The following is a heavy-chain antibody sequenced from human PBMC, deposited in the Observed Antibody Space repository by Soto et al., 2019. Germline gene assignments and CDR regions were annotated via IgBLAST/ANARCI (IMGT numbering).Heavy chain of an antibody. D-gene: IGHD5-12*01. J-gene: IGHJ4*02. CDR2: ISGGGYTA. Sequence: EVQLLESGGGLVQPGGSLRLSCVVSGLTFRSHAMYWVRQAPGQGLEWVAGISGGGYTAYYPDSVRGRFTISRDNSKHTVYLQIDNLRADDTAVYYCAKARGVATIKSNFDYWGQGTLVTVSS. CDR1: GLTFRSHA. V-gene: IGHV3-23*01. CDR3: AKARGVATIKSNFDY.